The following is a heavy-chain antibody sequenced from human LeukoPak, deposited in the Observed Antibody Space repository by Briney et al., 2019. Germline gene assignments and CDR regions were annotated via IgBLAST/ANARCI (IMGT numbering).Heavy chain of an antibody. CDR1: GFTFSLSW. CDR2: IWYDGSNK. J-gene: IGHJ4*02. V-gene: IGHV3-33*06. CDR3: AKAEKRKQQLVLIGGFDY. D-gene: IGHD6-13*01. Sequence: GGSLRLSCAASGFTFSLSWMHWVRQAPGKGLEWVAVIWYDGSNKYYADSVKGRFTISRDNSKNTLYLQMNSLRAEDTAVYYCAKAEKRKQQLVLIGGFDYWGQGTLVTVSS.